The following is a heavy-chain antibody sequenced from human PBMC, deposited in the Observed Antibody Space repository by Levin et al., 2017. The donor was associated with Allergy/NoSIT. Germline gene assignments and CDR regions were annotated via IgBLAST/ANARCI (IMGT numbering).Heavy chain of an antibody. CDR3: ARAYGDYGIDY. J-gene: IGHJ4*02. CDR2: IGTAGDT. D-gene: IGHD4-17*01. CDR1: GFTFSSYD. Sequence: GGSLRLSCAASGFTFSSYDMHWVRQATGKGLEWVSAIGTAGDTYYPGSVKGRFTISRENAKNSLYLQMNSLRAGDTAVYYCARAYGDYGIDYWGQGTLVTVSS. V-gene: IGHV3-13*01.